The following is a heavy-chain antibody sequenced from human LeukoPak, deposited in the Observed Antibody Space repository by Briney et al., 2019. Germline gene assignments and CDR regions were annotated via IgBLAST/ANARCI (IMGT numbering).Heavy chain of an antibody. J-gene: IGHJ4*02. CDR3: ARDQGIAAATPDY. D-gene: IGHD6-13*01. CDR2: INPNIGGT. V-gene: IGHV1-2*02. Sequence: PSVNVSCTASGYTFTGYYMHCVRQAPGQGLEWMGWINPNIGGTNYAQKFQGRVTMTRDTSISTAYMELSRLRSDDTAVYYCARDQGIAAATPDYWGQGTLVTVSS. CDR1: GYTFTGYY.